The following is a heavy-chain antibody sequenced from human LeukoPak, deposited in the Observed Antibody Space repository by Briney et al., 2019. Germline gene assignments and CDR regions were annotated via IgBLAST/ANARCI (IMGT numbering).Heavy chain of an antibody. CDR3: ATSTVTKKGFYYYGMDV. Sequence: SQTLSLTCTVSGGSISSGSYYWRWIRQPAGKGLEWIGRIYTSGSTNYNPSLKSPVTISVDTSKNQFSLKLSSVTAADTAVYYCATSTVTKKGFYYYGMDVWGQGTTVSVSS. J-gene: IGHJ6*02. V-gene: IGHV4-61*02. D-gene: IGHD4-11*01. CDR1: GGSISSGSYY. CDR2: IYTSGST.